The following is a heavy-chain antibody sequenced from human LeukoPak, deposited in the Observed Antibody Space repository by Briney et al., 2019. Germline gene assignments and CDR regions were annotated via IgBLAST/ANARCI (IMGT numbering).Heavy chain of an antibody. CDR2: ISTYNGNT. V-gene: IGHV1-18*01. Sequence: ASVKVSCKASGYTFTSYDISWVRQAPGQGLEWMGWISTYNGNTNYAQKLQGRDTMTTDTSTSTAYMELRSLRSDDTAVYYCARDFTLTGATGYWGQGTLVTVSS. CDR1: GYTFTSYD. J-gene: IGHJ4*02. CDR3: ARDFTLTGATGY. D-gene: IGHD1-1*01.